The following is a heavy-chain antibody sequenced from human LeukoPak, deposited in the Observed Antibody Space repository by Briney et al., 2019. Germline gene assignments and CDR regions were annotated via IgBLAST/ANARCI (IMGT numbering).Heavy chain of an antibody. D-gene: IGHD5-24*01. Sequence: GGSLRLSCAASGFIFNAYDMNWVRQAPGKGLEWISYINSSSDTIYYADSVKGRFTVSTDNAKNSLYLQMNSLRDEDTAVYYCARNLGQRWLEFGFFDPWGQGTRVTVSS. J-gene: IGHJ5*02. CDR1: GFIFNAYD. CDR3: ARNLGQRWLEFGFFDP. V-gene: IGHV3-48*02. CDR2: INSSSDTI.